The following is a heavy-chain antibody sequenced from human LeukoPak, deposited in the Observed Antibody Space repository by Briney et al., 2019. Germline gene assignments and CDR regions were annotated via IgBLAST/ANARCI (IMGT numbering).Heavy chain of an antibody. CDR2: IRSKAYGGTT. Sequence: GSLRLSCAASGFTFGDYAMSWVRQAPGKGLEWVGFIRSKAYGGTTEYAASVKGRFTISRDDSKSIAYLQMNSLKTEDTAVYYCTSLGPYYYDSSGYWRFDYWGQGTLVTVSS. D-gene: IGHD3-22*01. V-gene: IGHV3-49*04. CDR3: TSLGPYYYDSSGYWRFDY. J-gene: IGHJ4*02. CDR1: GFTFGDYA.